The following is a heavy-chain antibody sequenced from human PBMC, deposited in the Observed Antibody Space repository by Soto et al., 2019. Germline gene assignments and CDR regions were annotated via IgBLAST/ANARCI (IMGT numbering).Heavy chain of an antibody. V-gene: IGHV3-21*01. J-gene: IGHJ4*02. CDR1: GFTFSSYS. CDR2: ISSSSSYI. D-gene: IGHD3-22*01. CDR3: ARDSSPSPVTMIVVVISGVDY. Sequence: LRLSCAASGFTFSSYSMNWVRQAPGKGLEWVSSISSSSSYIYYADSVKGRFTISRDNAKNSLYLQMNSLRAEDTAVYYCARDSSPSPVTMIVVVISGVDYWGQGTLVTVSS.